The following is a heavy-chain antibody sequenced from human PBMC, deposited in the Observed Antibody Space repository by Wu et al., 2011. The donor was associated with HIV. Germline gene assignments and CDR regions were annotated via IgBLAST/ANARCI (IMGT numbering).Heavy chain of an antibody. CDR3: ARAIGTTSPYYYHYMDV. CDR2: IIPIFGTT. Sequence: QVQLVQSGAEVKKPGSSVKVSCKASGGTLSSYAISWVRQAPGQGLEWMGRIIPIFGTTNYAQKFQGRVTITADESTSTAYMELSSLRFEDTAVYYCARAIGTTSPYYYHYMDVWGKGTTVTV. V-gene: IGHV1-69*15. CDR1: GGTLSSYA. D-gene: IGHD1-1*01. J-gene: IGHJ6*03.